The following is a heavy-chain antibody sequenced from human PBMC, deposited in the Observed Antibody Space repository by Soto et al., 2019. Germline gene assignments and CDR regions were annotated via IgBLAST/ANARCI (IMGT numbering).Heavy chain of an antibody. J-gene: IGHJ4*02. V-gene: IGHV3-23*01. Sequence: GGSLRLSCAASGFTFSSYAMHWVRQAPGKGLEWVSVISGSGSSTYYADSVKGRFTISRDNSKNTLYLQMNSLRAEDTAVYYCAKDGRITIFGVVILAPWDYWGQGTLVTVSS. CDR2: ISGSGSST. D-gene: IGHD3-3*01. CDR3: AKDGRITIFGVVILAPWDY. CDR1: GFTFSSYA.